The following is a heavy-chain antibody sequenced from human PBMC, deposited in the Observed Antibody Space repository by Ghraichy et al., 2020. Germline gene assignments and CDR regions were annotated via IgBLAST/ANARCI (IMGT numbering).Heavy chain of an antibody. V-gene: IGHV4-61*01. J-gene: IGHJ6*02. D-gene: IGHD3-3*01. CDR1: GGSVSSGSYY. CDR3: ARLRRSGTIFGVAYGMDV. Sequence: SETLSLTCTVSGGSVSSGSYYWSWIRQPPGKGLEWIGYIYYSGSTNYNPSLKSRVTISVDTSKNQFSLKLSSVTAADTAVYYCARLRRSGTIFGVAYGMDVWGQGTTVTVSS. CDR2: IYYSGST.